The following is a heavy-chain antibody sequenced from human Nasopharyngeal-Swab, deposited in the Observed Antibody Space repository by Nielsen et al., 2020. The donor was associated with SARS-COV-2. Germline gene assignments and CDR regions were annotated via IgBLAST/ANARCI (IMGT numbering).Heavy chain of an antibody. CDR2: ITWNSGGI. D-gene: IGHD6-19*01. Sequence: SLPRSCAASGLTYDYYAMHWVRQAPGKGLEQISGITWNSGGIGYADSVKGRFTISRDNAKYSLYLQMNSLRTEDTSLYYCAKLGAQGAVADHFDTWGQGTLVTVSS. J-gene: IGHJ4*02. CDR3: AKLGAQGAVADHFDT. V-gene: IGHV3-9*01. CDR1: GLTYDYYA.